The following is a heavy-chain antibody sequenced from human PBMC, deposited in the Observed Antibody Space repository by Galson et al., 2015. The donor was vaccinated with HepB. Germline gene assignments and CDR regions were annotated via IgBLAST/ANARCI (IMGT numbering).Heavy chain of an antibody. CDR3: AKDRREIITSFGVVKPSFYFDF. V-gene: IGHV3-23*01. Sequence: SLRLSCAASGFTFSNYAMSWVRQAPGKGLEWVSTITGRGDTTFYPDSVKGRFTISRDNSMNTMYLEMNSLRAEDTAVYYCAKDRREIITSFGVVKPSFYFDFWGQGTLITVSS. CDR2: ITGRGDTT. J-gene: IGHJ4*02. CDR1: GFTFSNYA. D-gene: IGHD3-3*01.